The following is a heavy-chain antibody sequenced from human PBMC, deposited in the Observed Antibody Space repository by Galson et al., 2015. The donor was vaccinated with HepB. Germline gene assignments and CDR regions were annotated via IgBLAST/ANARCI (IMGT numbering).Heavy chain of an antibody. Sequence: SLRLSCAASGFTFSNAWMSWVRQAPGKGLEWVGRIKSKTDGGTTDYAAPVKGRFTISRDDPKNTLYLQMNSLKTEDTAVYYCTTERGFVVVVAASTPFDYWGQGTLVTVSS. CDR3: TTERGFVVVVAASTPFDY. CDR2: IKSKTDGGTT. CDR1: GFTFSNAW. V-gene: IGHV3-15*01. D-gene: IGHD2-15*01. J-gene: IGHJ4*02.